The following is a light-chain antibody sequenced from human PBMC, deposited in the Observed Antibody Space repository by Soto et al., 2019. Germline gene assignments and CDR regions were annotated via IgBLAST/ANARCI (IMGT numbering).Light chain of an antibody. CDR3: HQRQSWPRT. J-gene: IGKJ1*01. V-gene: IGKV3-20*01. CDR1: QSVSNNY. Sequence: EIVLTQSPGTLSLSPGEGATLSCRASQSVSNNYLACYQQKPGQAPRLLIYGASSRATGIPDRFSGSGSGTDFTLAISRLEPEDFAVYYCHQRQSWPRTFGQGTKVDIK. CDR2: GAS.